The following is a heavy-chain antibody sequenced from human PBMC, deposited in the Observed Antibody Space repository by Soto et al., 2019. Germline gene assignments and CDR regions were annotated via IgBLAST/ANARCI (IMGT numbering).Heavy chain of an antibody. Sequence: PSETLSLTCTGSGGSISSYYWSWIRQPPGKGLEWIGYIYYSGSTNYNPSLKSRVTISVDTSKNQFSLKLSSVTAADTAVYYCARFFGFWSGYSGFDYWGQGTLVTVSS. V-gene: IGHV4-59*01. D-gene: IGHD3-3*01. CDR1: GGSISSYY. CDR2: IYYSGST. J-gene: IGHJ4*02. CDR3: ARFFGFWSGYSGFDY.